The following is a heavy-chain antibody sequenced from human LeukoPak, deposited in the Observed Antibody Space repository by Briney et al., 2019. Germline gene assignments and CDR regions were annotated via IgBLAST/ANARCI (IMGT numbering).Heavy chain of an antibody. Sequence: GGSLRLSCAASGCTFSSYWMHWVRQAPGKGLVWVARMNSVGSTINYADSVKGRFTISRDNANNTLYLQMRSLRVDDTALYYCISEGQVRASASLGYWGQGTLVTVSS. V-gene: IGHV3-74*01. CDR1: GCTFSSYW. J-gene: IGHJ4*01. D-gene: IGHD3-16*01. CDR2: MNSVGSTI. CDR3: ISEGQVRASASLGY.